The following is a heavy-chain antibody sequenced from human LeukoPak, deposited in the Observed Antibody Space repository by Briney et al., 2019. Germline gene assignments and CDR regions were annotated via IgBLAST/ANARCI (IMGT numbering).Heavy chain of an antibody. D-gene: IGHD3-10*01. Sequence: SVKVSCKASGGTFSSYAISWVRQAPGQGLEWMGRIIPIFGTANYAQKFQGKVTITTDESTSTAYMELSSLRSEDTAVYYCALVWFGDTEAFDIWGQGTMVTVFS. CDR2: IIPIFGTA. V-gene: IGHV1-69*05. J-gene: IGHJ3*02. CDR3: ALVWFGDTEAFDI. CDR1: GGTFSSYA.